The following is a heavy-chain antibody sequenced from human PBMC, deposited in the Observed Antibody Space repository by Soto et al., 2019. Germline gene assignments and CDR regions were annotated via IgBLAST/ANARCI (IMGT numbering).Heavy chain of an antibody. CDR1: GASISSSY. D-gene: IGHD3-10*01. J-gene: IGHJ6*03. V-gene: IGHV4-59*01. CDR2: ISDSGST. CDR3: ARDFNYMVRGMPHYYMDV. Sequence: SETLSLTCTVSGASISSSYWSWTRQPPGKGLEWIGYISDSGSTKYNLSLKSRVTISVDTSNNQFSLKLSSVTAADTAVYYCARDFNYMVRGMPHYYMDVWGKGTTVTGS.